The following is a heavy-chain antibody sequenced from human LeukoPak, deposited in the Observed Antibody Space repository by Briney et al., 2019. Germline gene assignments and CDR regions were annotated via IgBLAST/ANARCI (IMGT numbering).Heavy chain of an antibody. Sequence: ASVKVSCKASGYTFTSYDINWVRQAPGQGLEWMGIINPSGGSTSYAQKFQGRVTMTRDTSTSTVYMELSSLRSEDTAVYYCARDTSSGSYWNWFDPWGQGTLVTVSS. J-gene: IGHJ5*02. V-gene: IGHV1-46*01. D-gene: IGHD1-26*01. CDR1: GYTFTSYD. CDR2: INPSGGST. CDR3: ARDTSSGSYWNWFDP.